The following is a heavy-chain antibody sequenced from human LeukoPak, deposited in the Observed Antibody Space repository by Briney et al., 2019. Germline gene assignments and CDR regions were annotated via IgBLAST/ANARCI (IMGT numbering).Heavy chain of an antibody. CDR2: ISYDGSNK. Sequence: GGSLRLSCAASGFTFSSYAMHWVRQAPGKGLEWVAVISYDGSNKYYADSVKGRFTISRDNSKNTLYLQMNSLRSDDTAVYYCARGGYTTPIDYWGQGTLVTVSS. V-gene: IGHV3-30-3*01. CDR1: GFTFSSYA. J-gene: IGHJ4*02. D-gene: IGHD3-16*02. CDR3: ARGGYTTPIDY.